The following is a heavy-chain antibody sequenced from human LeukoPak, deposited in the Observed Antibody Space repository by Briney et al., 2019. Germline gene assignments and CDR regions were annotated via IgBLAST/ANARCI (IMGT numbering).Heavy chain of an antibody. CDR1: GFTFSIYT. J-gene: IGHJ4*02. D-gene: IGHD1-7*01. CDR3: ARESTGTFDY. V-gene: IGHV3-64*01. CDR2: IGSNGGSK. Sequence: GGSASLSRAASGFTFSIYTMHWVRQAPGKGLESVSAIGSNGGSKYYANSVKGRFTISRDNSKNTLHLQMGSLRDEDMAVYYCARESTGTFDYWGQGTLVTVSS.